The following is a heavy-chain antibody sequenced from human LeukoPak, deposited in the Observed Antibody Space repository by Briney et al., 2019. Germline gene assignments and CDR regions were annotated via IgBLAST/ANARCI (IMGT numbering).Heavy chain of an antibody. J-gene: IGHJ3*02. CDR2: IYSGGTT. D-gene: IGHD2-15*01. V-gene: IGHV3-53*01. CDR1: GFTVSSHY. Sequence: GGSLRLSCAASGFTVSSHYMSWVRQAPGKGLEWVSVIYSGGTTYYADSVKGRFTISRDNSKNTLYLQMNNLRAEDTAVYYCARAAVGDAFDIWGQGTMVTVSS. CDR3: ARAAVGDAFDI.